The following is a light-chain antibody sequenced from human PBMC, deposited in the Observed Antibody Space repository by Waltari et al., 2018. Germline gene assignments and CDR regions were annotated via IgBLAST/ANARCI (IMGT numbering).Light chain of an antibody. Sequence: QSAPTQPPSAYGSPGQSITLPCPGIRTDVAGYYPFLWYQQHPGKAPKLLIYEVTKRPSGVPDRFSGSKSDNTASLAVSGLQAEDEADYYCSSYAGGSSLMFGGGTKLTVL. J-gene: IGLJ3*02. CDR1: RTDVAGYYP. CDR3: SSYAGGSSLM. V-gene: IGLV2-8*01. CDR2: EVT.